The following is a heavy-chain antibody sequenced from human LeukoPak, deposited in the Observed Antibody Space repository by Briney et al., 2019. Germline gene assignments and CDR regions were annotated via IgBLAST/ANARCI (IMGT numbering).Heavy chain of an antibody. D-gene: IGHD5-12*01. Sequence: SGGSLRLSCAASGFTVSSNYMSWVRQAPGKGLEWVSVIYSGGGTYYADSVKGRFTISRDNAKNSLYLQMNSLRAEDTAVYYCARDSGYNAFDYWGQGTLVTVSS. V-gene: IGHV3-53*01. CDR3: ARDSGYNAFDY. CDR1: GFTVSSNY. CDR2: IYSGGGT. J-gene: IGHJ4*02.